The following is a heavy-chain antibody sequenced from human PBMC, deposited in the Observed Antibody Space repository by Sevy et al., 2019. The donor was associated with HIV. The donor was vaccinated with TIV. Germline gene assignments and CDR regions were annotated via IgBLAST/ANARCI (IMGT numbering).Heavy chain of an antibody. Sequence: GGSLRLSCAASGFTFSSYWMHWVRQAPGKGLVWVSRINSDGSSTSYADSVKGRFTISRDNAKNTLYLQMNSLRAEDTAVYYCARDPSCYDFWSGYSGGAFDIWGQGTMVTVSS. CDR1: GFTFSSYW. D-gene: IGHD3-3*01. J-gene: IGHJ3*02. CDR2: INSDGSST. CDR3: ARDPSCYDFWSGYSGGAFDI. V-gene: IGHV3-74*01.